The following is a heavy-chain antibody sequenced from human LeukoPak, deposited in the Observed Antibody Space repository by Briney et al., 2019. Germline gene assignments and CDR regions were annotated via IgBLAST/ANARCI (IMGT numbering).Heavy chain of an antibody. CDR1: GFTFDDYG. D-gene: IGHD6-13*01. CDR3: AKDVRGSTSWYGLDY. Sequence: GGSLRLSCAASGFTFDDYGMSWVRQAPGKGLEWVSLISWDGGSTYYAGSVKGRFTISRDNSKNSLYLQMNSLRPEDTALYYCAKDVRGSTSWYGLDYWGQGTLVTVSS. CDR2: ISWDGGST. J-gene: IGHJ4*02. V-gene: IGHV3-43D*03.